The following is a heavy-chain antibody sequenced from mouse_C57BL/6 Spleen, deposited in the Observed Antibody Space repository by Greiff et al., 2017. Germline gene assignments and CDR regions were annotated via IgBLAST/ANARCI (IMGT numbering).Heavy chain of an antibody. CDR2: IYPGDGDT. CDR1: GYAFSSYW. CDR3: AREGDLVLRLHWYFDV. V-gene: IGHV1-80*01. J-gene: IGHJ1*03. Sequence: QVQLQQSGAELVKPGASVKISCKASGYAFSSYWMNWVKQRPGKGLEWIGQIYPGDGDTNYNGKFKGKATLTADKSSSTAYMQLSSLTSEDSAVYFCAREGDLVLRLHWYFDVWGTGTTVTVSS. D-gene: IGHD1-1*01.